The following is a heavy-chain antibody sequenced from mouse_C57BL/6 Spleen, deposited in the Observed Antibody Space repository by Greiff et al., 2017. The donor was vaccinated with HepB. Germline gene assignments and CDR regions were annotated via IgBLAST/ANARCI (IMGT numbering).Heavy chain of an antibody. CDR1: GYAFSSYW. Sequence: QVQLQQSGAELVKPGASVKISCKASGYAFSSYWMNWVKQRPGKGLEWIGQIYPGDGDTNYNEKFKGKATLTADKSSSTAYMQLSSLTSEDSAVYFCARLITTVVGPFDYWGQGTTLTVSS. CDR3: ARLITTVVGPFDY. V-gene: IGHV1-80*01. J-gene: IGHJ2*01. D-gene: IGHD1-1*01. CDR2: IYPGDGDT.